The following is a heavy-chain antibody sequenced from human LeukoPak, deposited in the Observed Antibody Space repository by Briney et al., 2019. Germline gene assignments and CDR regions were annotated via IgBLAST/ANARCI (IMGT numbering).Heavy chain of an antibody. J-gene: IGHJ3*02. V-gene: IGHV4-34*01. CDR2: INHSGSA. CDR3: ARGRYCSGGTCYSFGYDDAFDI. CDR1: GGSFSGYY. Sequence: NPSETLSLTCAVYGGSFSGYYWTWIRQSPGKGLEWIEEINHSGSANYNPSLKSRVTISVDTSKNQFSLKLSSVIAADTAVYYCARGRYCSGGTCYSFGYDDAFDIWGQGTMITVSS. D-gene: IGHD2-15*01.